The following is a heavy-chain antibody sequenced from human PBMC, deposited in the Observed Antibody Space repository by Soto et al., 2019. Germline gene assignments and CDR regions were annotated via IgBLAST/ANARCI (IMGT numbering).Heavy chain of an antibody. Sequence: ASVKVSCEACGDSFTSYGISWVRQAPGQGLEWMGWISAYNGNTNYAQKLQGRVTMTTDTSTSTAYMELRSLRSDDTAVYYCARDRWFGELLYLYFDYWGQGTLVTVSS. D-gene: IGHD3-10*01. V-gene: IGHV1-18*01. CDR2: ISAYNGNT. J-gene: IGHJ4*02. CDR3: ARDRWFGELLYLYFDY. CDR1: GDSFTSYG.